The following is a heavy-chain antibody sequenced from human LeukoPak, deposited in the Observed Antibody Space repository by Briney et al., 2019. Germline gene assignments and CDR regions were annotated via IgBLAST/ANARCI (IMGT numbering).Heavy chain of an antibody. J-gene: IGHJ4*02. D-gene: IGHD5-18*01. CDR2: ISAYDGNT. CDR1: GYTFSSYG. V-gene: IGHV1-18*01. Sequence: APVKVSCKASGYTFSSYGISWVRQASGQGPEWMVWISAYDGNTNYAQKLQGRDTMTTDTSTSTAYMELRSLRSDDTAVYYCARAVRGYSYAYLPYWGQGTLVTVSS. CDR3: ARAVRGYSYAYLPY.